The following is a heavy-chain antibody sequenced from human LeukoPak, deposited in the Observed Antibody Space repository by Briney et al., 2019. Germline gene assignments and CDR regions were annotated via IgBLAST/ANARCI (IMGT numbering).Heavy chain of an antibody. J-gene: IGHJ4*02. CDR3: ARAEYSPLSY. D-gene: IGHD6-6*01. CDR2: MYSGGST. Sequence: GGSLRLSCAASGFTVSSNYMNWVRQAPGKGLEWVSVMYSGGSTFYGDSVKGRFTISRDNSMNTLYLQMNSLRAEDTAVYYCARAEYSPLSYWGQGTLVTVSS. V-gene: IGHV3-66*01. CDR1: GFTVSSNY.